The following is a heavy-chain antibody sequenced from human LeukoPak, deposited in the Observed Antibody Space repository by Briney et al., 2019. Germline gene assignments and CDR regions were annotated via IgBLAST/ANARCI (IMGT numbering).Heavy chain of an antibody. D-gene: IGHD6-19*01. V-gene: IGHV4-4*07. J-gene: IGHJ4*02. CDR2: IYTSGST. CDR3: AREPYSSGWYDRPTFDY. Sequence: SETLSLTCTVSGGSISSYYWSWIRQPAGKGLEWIGRIYTSGSTNYNPSLKSRVTMSVDMSKNQFSLKLSSVTAADTAVYYCAREPYSSGWYDRPTFDYWGQGTLVTVSS. CDR1: GGSISSYY.